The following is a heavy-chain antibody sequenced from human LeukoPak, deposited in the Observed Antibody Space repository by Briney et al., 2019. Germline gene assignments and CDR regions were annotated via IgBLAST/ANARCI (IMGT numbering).Heavy chain of an antibody. V-gene: IGHV3-23*01. CDR2: ISGTGGRT. CDR1: GFTFSSYA. CDR3: ATTLFCSSTSCPKTDY. J-gene: IGHJ4*02. D-gene: IGHD2-2*01. Sequence: PGGSLRLSCAASGFTFSSYAMSWVRQAPGKGLEWVSGISGTGGRTNYADSVKGRFTISRDNSKNTLYLQMNSLRAEDTAVYYCATTLFCSSTSCPKTDYWGQGTLVTVSS.